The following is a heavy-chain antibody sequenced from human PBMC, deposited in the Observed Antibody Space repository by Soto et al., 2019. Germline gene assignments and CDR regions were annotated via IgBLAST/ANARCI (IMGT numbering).Heavy chain of an antibody. CDR3: ARENSGYDWRFDY. V-gene: IGHV4-31*03. Sequence: PSETLSLTCTVSGGSISSGGYYWSWIRQHPGKGLEWIGYIYYSGSTYYNPSLKSRVTISVDTSKNQFSLKLSSVTAADTAVYYCARENSGYDWRFDYWGQGTLVTVSS. CDR1: GGSISSGGYY. CDR2: IYYSGST. D-gene: IGHD5-12*01. J-gene: IGHJ4*02.